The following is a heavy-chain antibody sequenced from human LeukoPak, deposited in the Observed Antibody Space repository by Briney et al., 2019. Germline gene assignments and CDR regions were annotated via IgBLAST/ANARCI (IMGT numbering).Heavy chain of an antibody. Sequence: SETLSLTCTVSDGSISSFYWSWIRQPPGKGLEWIGYIYYTGGTNYNPPLKSRVIISADTSKNRFSLKLSSVTAADTAVYYCARHLGSASPFDYWGQGTLITVSS. D-gene: IGHD2-2*01. CDR2: IYYTGGT. J-gene: IGHJ4*02. V-gene: IGHV4-59*08. CDR1: DGSISSFY. CDR3: ARHLGSASPFDY.